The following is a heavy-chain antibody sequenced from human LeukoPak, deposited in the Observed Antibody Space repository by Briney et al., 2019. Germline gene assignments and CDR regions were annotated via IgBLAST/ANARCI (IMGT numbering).Heavy chain of an antibody. CDR1: GGSISSGSYY. CDR2: IYTSGST. D-gene: IGHD2-2*01. Sequence: SETLSLTCTVSGGSISSGSYYWSWIRQPAGKGLEWIGRIYTSGSTNYNPSLKSRVTISVDTSKNQFSLKLSSVTAADTAVYYCASVGVVPAARGWFDPWGQGTLVTVSS. CDR3: ASVGVVPAARGWFDP. J-gene: IGHJ5*02. V-gene: IGHV4-61*02.